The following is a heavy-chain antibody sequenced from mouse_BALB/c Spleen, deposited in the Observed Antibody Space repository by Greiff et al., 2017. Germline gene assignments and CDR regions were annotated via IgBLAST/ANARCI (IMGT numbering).Heavy chain of an antibody. Sequence: QVQLQQPGAELVKPGASVKLSCKASGYTFTSYWMHWVKQRPGQGLEWIGEIDPSDSYTNYNQKFKGKATLTVDKSSSTAYMQLSSLTSEDSAVYYCARGITTATDYWGQGTTLTVSS. CDR3: ARGITTATDY. CDR1: GYTFTSYW. D-gene: IGHD1-2*01. CDR2: IDPSDSYT. J-gene: IGHJ2*01. V-gene: IGHV1-69*02.